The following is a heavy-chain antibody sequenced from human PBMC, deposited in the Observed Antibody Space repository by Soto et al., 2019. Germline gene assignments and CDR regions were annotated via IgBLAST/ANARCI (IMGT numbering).Heavy chain of an antibody. J-gene: IGHJ6*02. CDR3: ARGHSDIVVVPAEISYGMDV. Sequence: GGSLRLSCAASGFTFSSYSMNWVRQAPGKGLEWVSYISSSSSTIYCADSVKGRFTIPRDNAKNSLYLQMNSLRDEDTAVYYCARGHSDIVVVPAEISYGMDVWGQGTTVTVSS. CDR1: GFTFSSYS. D-gene: IGHD2-2*01. CDR2: ISSSSSTI. V-gene: IGHV3-48*02.